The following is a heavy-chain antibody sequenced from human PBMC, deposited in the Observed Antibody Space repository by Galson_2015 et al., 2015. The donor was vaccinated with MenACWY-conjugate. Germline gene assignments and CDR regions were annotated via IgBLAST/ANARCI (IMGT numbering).Heavy chain of an antibody. D-gene: IGHD5-12*01. CDR1: GFTFSSYW. Sequence: SLRLSFAASGFTFSSYWMHWVRQAPGKGLAWVSRINSDGSIGTYADSVKGRFTISRDNAKNTLYLQMDSLRADDTAVYYCTRVGGYDRPGGDYWGQGTLVTVSS. J-gene: IGHJ4*02. CDR3: TRVGGYDRPGGDY. CDR2: INSDGSIG. V-gene: IGHV3-74*01.